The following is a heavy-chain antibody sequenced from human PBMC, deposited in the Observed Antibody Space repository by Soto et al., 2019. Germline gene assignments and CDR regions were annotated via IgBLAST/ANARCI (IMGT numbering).Heavy chain of an antibody. J-gene: IGHJ4*02. Sequence: QVQLVQSGAEVKKPGASVKVSCKASGYTFTSYYMHWVRQAPGQGLEWMGIINPSGGSTSYAQKFQGRVTMTRDTSTSTVYMELSSLRSEDTAVYYCARAPKDYDYVWGSYRYLLTAIFDYWGQGTLVTVSS. CDR2: INPSGGST. CDR1: GYTFTSYY. CDR3: ARAPKDYDYVWGSYRYLLTAIFDY. V-gene: IGHV1-46*01. D-gene: IGHD3-16*02.